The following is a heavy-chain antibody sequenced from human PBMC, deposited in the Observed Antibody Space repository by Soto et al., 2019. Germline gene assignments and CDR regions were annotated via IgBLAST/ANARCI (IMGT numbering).Heavy chain of an antibody. Sequence: ASVKVSFKVSGYTLTELSMHWLRQAPGKGLEWMGGFDPEDGETIYAQKFQGRVTMTEDTSTDTAYMELSSLRSEDTAVYYCATLLNSGSTQHCWGQGTLVTVSS. D-gene: IGHD1-26*01. J-gene: IGHJ4*02. CDR2: FDPEDGET. CDR3: ATLLNSGSTQHC. V-gene: IGHV1-24*01. CDR1: GYTLTELS.